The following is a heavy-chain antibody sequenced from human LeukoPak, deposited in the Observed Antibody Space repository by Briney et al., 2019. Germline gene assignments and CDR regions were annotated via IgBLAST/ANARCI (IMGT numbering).Heavy chain of an antibody. CDR1: GGSISSYY. Sequence: SETLSLTCTVSGGSISSYYWSWIRQPAGKGLEWIGRIYTSGSTNYNPSLKSRVTMSVDTSKNQFSLKLSSVTAADTAVCYCAREMVTMVRGVIYGMDVWGQGTTVTVSS. D-gene: IGHD3-10*01. CDR3: AREMVTMVRGVIYGMDV. CDR2: IYTSGST. J-gene: IGHJ6*02. V-gene: IGHV4-4*07.